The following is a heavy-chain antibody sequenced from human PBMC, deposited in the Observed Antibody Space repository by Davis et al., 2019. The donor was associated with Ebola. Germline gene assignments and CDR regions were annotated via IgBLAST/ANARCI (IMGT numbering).Heavy chain of an antibody. J-gene: IGHJ4*02. D-gene: IGHD1-26*01. Sequence: GESLKISCAASGFTVSSSYMSWVRQAPGTRLEWVSIISSVAFAYYADSVKGRFTISRDVSKNTLFLQVDSLRAEDTAVYYCVRRGVVGAKTGYYFDYWGQGALVTVSS. V-gene: IGHV3-53*01. CDR2: ISSVAFA. CDR3: VRRGVVGAKTGYYFDY. CDR1: GFTVSSSY.